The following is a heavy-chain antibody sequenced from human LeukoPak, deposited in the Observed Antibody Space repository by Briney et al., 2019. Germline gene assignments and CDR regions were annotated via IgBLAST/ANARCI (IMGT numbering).Heavy chain of an antibody. CDR3: ATPAPIDCSSTSCYLAT. J-gene: IGHJ5*02. CDR1: GGTFSSYA. Sequence: AASVKVSCKASGGTFSSYAISWVRHAPGQGLEWMGGIIPIFGTANYAQKFQGRVTITADESTSTAYMELSSLRSEDTAVYYFATPAPIDCSSTSCYLATWGQGTLVTVSS. V-gene: IGHV1-69*13. D-gene: IGHD2-2*01. CDR2: IIPIFGTA.